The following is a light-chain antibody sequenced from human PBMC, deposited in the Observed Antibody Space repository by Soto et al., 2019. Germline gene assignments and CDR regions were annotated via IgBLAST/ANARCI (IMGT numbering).Light chain of an antibody. CDR3: SSYTSSSTPVV. CDR2: DVS. Sequence: QSALTQPASVSGSPGQSITILCTGTSSDVGGYNYVSWYQQHPGKAPKLMIYDVSNRPSGVSNRFSGSKSGNTASLTISGLQAEDEADYYCSSYTSSSTPVVFGGGTKLTVL. J-gene: IGLJ2*01. CDR1: SSDVGGYNY. V-gene: IGLV2-14*01.